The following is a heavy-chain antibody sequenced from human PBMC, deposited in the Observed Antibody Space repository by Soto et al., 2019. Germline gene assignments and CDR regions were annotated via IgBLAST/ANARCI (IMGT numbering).Heavy chain of an antibody. V-gene: IGHV3-11*01. D-gene: IGHD3-22*01. J-gene: IGHJ4*02. CDR3: AKMSSENYYDPVFS. Sequence: QVQLVESGGGLVQTSGSLRIACVASGFTFSDYYMSWVRQAPGKGLEWVSYISSSGNTIYYADSVTGRFTISRDNAKNSLYLQMNSLRAEDTAIYFCAKMSSENYYDPVFSWGQGTLVTVSS. CDR1: GFTFSDYY. CDR2: ISSSGNTI.